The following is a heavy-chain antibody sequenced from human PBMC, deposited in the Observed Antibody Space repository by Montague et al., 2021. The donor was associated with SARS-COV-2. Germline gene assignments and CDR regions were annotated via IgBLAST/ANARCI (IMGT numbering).Heavy chain of an antibody. CDR2: ISGGGVST. CDR1: GFTFSSSA. CDR3: ARAPPISAVSSPRRNLFFFDS. V-gene: IGHV3-23*01. Sequence: SLRLSLSASGFTFSSSAMSWVRQAPGKGLEWVSTISGGGVSTYYADSVKGRFTISRDNSKNTLYLQMNSLRAEDTAVYYCARAPPISAVSSPRRNLFFFDSWGQGTLVTVSS. J-gene: IGHJ4*02. D-gene: IGHD2-2*01.